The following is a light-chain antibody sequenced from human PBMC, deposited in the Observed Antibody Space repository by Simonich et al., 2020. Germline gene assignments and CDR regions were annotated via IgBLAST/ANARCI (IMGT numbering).Light chain of an antibody. CDR2: EGS. CDR3: CSYAGSSTLV. V-gene: IGLV2-23*01. CDR1: SSDVGSYNL. Sequence: QSALPQPASVSGSPGQSITISCTGTSSDVGSYNLVSLYQQHPGKAPKLKIYEGSKRPSTVSTRFSGAKSGNTASLTISVLQAEDEADYYCCSYAGSSTLVFGGGTKLTVL. J-gene: IGLJ2*01.